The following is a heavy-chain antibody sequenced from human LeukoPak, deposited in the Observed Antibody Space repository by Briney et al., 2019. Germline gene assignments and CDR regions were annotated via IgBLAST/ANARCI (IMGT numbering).Heavy chain of an antibody. V-gene: IGHV1-69*05. CDR1: GGTFSSYA. J-gene: IGHJ1*01. Sequence: GASVKVSCKASGGTFSSYAISWVRQAPGQGLEWMGGIIPMFGAANYAQKFQGRVTMTTDESTSTAYMELSSLRSEDTAVYYCARGEVDYGFFQHWGRGTLVTVSS. CDR2: IIPMFGAA. CDR3: ARGEVDYGFFQH. D-gene: IGHD4-17*01.